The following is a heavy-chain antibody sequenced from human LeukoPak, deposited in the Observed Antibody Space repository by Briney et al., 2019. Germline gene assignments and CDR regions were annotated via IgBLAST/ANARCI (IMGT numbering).Heavy chain of an antibody. Sequence: GGSLRLSCAASGFTFSGHAIHWVRQAPGKGLERVSAISYDGSDKYYSESVKGRSTISRDNSNNMVYLLMDNLGAEDTAVYFCAREPRDYSGGWFDPWGQGTLVTVSS. CDR1: GFTFSGHA. V-gene: IGHV3-30-3*01. D-gene: IGHD1-26*01. CDR2: ISYDGSDK. CDR3: AREPRDYSGGWFDP. J-gene: IGHJ5*02.